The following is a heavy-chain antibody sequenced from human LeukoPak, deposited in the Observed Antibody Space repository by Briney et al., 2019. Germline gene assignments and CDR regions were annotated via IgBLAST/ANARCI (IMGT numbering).Heavy chain of an antibody. CDR3: ATDPGYTYGFFDY. CDR1: GSTFSNAW. V-gene: IGHV3-15*01. J-gene: IGHJ4*02. D-gene: IGHD5-18*01. CDR2: IKSKADSGTT. Sequence: GGSLRLSCAASGSTFSNAWMSWVRQAPGKGLEWVGRIKSKADSGTTDYAAPVKGRFTISRDDSKNTLYLQMNSLKTEDTAVYYCATDPGYTYGFFDYWGQGTLVTVSS.